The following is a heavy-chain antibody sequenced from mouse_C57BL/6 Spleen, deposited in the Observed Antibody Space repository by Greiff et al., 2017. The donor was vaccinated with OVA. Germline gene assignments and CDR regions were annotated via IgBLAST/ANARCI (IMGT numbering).Heavy chain of an antibody. V-gene: IGHV1-15*01. CDR3: TREVYGKPFDY. CDR2: IDPETGGT. CDR1: GYTFTDYE. Sequence: QVQLKQSGAELVRPGASVTLSCKASGYTFTDYEMHWVKQTPVHGLEWIGAIDPETGGTAYNQKFKGKAILTADKSSSTAYMELRSLTSEDSAVYYCTREVYGKPFDYWGQGTTLTVSS. D-gene: IGHD2-1*01. J-gene: IGHJ2*01.